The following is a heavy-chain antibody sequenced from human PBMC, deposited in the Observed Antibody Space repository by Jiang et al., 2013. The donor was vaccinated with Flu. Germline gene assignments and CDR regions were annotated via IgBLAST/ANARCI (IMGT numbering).Heavy chain of an antibody. Sequence: QMPGKGLEWMGIIYPGDSDTRYSPSFQGQVTISADKSISTAYLQWSSLKASDTAMYYCARLTVVRGVIIPFDYWGQGTLVTVSS. V-gene: IGHV5-51*01. J-gene: IGHJ4*02. CDR3: ARLTVVRGVIIPFDY. D-gene: IGHD3-10*01. CDR2: IYPGDSDT.